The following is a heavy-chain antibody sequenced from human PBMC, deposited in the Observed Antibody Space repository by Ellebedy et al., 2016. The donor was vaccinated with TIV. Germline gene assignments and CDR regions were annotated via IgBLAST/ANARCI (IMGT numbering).Heavy chain of an antibody. Sequence: ASVKVSXXASGYTFTSYGISWVRQAPGQGLEWMGWISAYNGNTNYAQKLQGRVTMTTDTSTSTAYMELRSLRSDDTAVYYCARDRTDYYDSSGPFDYWGQGTLVTVSS. CDR1: GYTFTSYG. V-gene: IGHV1-18*01. CDR3: ARDRTDYYDSSGPFDY. CDR2: ISAYNGNT. J-gene: IGHJ4*02. D-gene: IGHD3-22*01.